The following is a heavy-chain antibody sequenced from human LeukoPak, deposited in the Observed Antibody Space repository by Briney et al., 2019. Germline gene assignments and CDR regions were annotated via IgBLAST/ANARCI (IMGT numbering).Heavy chain of an antibody. CDR2: IYYSGST. J-gene: IGHJ4*02. Sequence: SQTLSLTCTVSGGSISSGGYYWSWIRQHPGKGLEWIGYIYYSGSTYYNPSLRSRVTISVDTSKNQFSLKLSSVTAADTAVYYCARGDYDSSGYPYFDYWGQGTLVTVSS. D-gene: IGHD3-22*01. V-gene: IGHV4-31*03. CDR1: GGSISSGGYY. CDR3: ARGDYDSSGYPYFDY.